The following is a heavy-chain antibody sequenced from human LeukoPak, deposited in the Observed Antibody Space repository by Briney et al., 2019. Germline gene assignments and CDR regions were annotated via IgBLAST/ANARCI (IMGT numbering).Heavy chain of an antibody. Sequence: PSETLSLTCTVSGGSISSYYWSWIRQPPGKGLEWIGYIYYSGSTNYNPSLKSRVTISVDTSKNQFSLKLSSVTAADTAVYYCARLKWLPSYYYYGMDVWGQGTTVTVSS. CDR1: GGSISSYY. D-gene: IGHD3-22*01. CDR3: ARLKWLPSYYYYGMDV. J-gene: IGHJ6*02. CDR2: IYYSGST. V-gene: IGHV4-59*08.